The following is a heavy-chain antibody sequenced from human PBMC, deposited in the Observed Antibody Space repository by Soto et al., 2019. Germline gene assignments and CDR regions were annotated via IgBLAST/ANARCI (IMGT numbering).Heavy chain of an antibody. CDR1: GGSISSYY. Sequence: SSETLSLTCTVSGGSISSYYWSWIRQPPGKGLEWIGYIYYSGSTNYNPSLKSRVTISVDTSKNQFSLKLSSVTAADTAVYYCAREGRGYSLDYWGQGTLVTVSS. V-gene: IGHV4-59*01. J-gene: IGHJ4*02. D-gene: IGHD6-25*01. CDR3: AREGRGYSLDY. CDR2: IYYSGST.